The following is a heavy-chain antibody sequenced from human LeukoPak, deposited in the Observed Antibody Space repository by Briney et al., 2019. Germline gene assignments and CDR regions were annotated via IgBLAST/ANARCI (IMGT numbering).Heavy chain of an antibody. V-gene: IGHV7-4-1*01. CDR3: ARSSAVTRLTDAFDI. Sequence: ASVKVSCKASGYTFTSYAMNWVRQAPGQGLEWMGWINTNTGNPTYAQGFTGRFVFSLDTSVSTAYLQIGSLKAEDTAVYYCARSSAVTRLTDAFDIWGQGTMVTVSS. CDR1: GYTFTSYA. CDR2: INTNTGNP. D-gene: IGHD4-17*01. J-gene: IGHJ3*02.